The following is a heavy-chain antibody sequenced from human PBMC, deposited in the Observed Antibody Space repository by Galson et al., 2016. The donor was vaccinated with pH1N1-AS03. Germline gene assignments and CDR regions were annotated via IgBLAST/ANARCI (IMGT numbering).Heavy chain of an antibody. D-gene: IGHD6-19*01. V-gene: IGHV4-61*09. J-gene: IGHJ4*02. CDR3: ARVVVAWLVNQEVHGFDS. CDR1: DGSISSNVYY. CDR2: ISSTGNT. Sequence: TLSLTCTVSDGSISSNVYYWSWIRQAAGKGLEWIGYISSTGNTIYKSSLKSRVAISIDTSKSQFSLNLASVTAADTAVYYCARVVVAWLVNQEVHGFDSWGQGTLVTVSS.